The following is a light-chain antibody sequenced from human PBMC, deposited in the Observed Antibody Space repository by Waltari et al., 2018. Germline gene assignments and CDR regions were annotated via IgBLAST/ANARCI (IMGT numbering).Light chain of an antibody. CDR1: SSDVGGYNY. V-gene: IGLV2-14*03. CDR3: SSYTSSTTLGV. Sequence: QSALTQPASVSGSPGQSITISCTGTSSDVGGYNYVSWYQQHPGKAPKLMIYDVSNRPSGVSNRSSGSKSDNTAPLTISGLQAEDEADYYCSSYTSSTTLGVFGTGTKVTVL. CDR2: DVS. J-gene: IGLJ1*01.